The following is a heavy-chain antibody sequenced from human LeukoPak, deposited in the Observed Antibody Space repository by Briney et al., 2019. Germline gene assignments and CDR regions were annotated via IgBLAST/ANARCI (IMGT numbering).Heavy chain of an antibody. V-gene: IGHV1-69*06. CDR1: GYTFTSSY. Sequence: ASVKVSCKASGYTFTSSYLHWVRQAPGQGLEWMGGIIPIFGTANYAQKFQGRVTIIADKSTSTAYMELSSLRSEDTAVYYCARALRVVVPAAKLMFDPWGQGTLVTVSS. CDR2: IIPIFGTA. D-gene: IGHD2-2*01. J-gene: IGHJ5*02. CDR3: ARALRVVVPAAKLMFDP.